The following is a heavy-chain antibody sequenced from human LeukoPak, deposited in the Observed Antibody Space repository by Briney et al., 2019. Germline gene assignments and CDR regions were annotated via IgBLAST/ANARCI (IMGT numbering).Heavy chain of an antibody. CDR3: ARGIAAASERAFDI. Sequence: SETLSLTCTVSGGSISSGSYYWSWIRQPAGKGLEWIGRIYTSGSTNYNPSLKSRVTISVDTSKNQFSLKLSSVTAADTAVYYCARGIAAASERAFDIWGQGTMVTVSS. CDR1: GGSISSGSYY. D-gene: IGHD6-13*01. V-gene: IGHV4-61*02. J-gene: IGHJ3*02. CDR2: IYTSGST.